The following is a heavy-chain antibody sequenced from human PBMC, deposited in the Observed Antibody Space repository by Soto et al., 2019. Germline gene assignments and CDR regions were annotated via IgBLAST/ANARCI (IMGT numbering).Heavy chain of an antibody. CDR3: AGDKYSGYDFGL. CDR1: GASVAGGSYY. D-gene: IGHD5-12*01. J-gene: IGHJ5*02. CDR2: IPSRGRP. V-gene: IGHV4-30-4*01. Sequence: KTSETLSLTCSVSGASVAGGSYYWSWVRQPPGKGLEWIGYIPSRGRPFYNPSLTSRGTISADTSKNQLSLQLTSVTAADTAVYYCAGDKYSGYDFGLWGQGTLVTVSS.